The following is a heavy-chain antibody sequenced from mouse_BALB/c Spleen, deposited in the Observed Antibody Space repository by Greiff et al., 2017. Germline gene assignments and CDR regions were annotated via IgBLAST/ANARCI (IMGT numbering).Heavy chain of an antibody. CDR1: GFTFSSYA. V-gene: IGHV5-6-5*01. CDR2: ISSGGST. J-gene: IGHJ2*01. Sequence: EVKLVESGGGLVKPGGSLKLSCAASGFTFSSYAMSWVRQTPEKRLEWVASISSGGSTYYPDSVKGRFTISRDNARNILYLQMSSLRSEDTAMYYCARGYDYEDYFDYWGQGTTLTVSS. D-gene: IGHD2-4*01. CDR3: ARGYDYEDYFDY.